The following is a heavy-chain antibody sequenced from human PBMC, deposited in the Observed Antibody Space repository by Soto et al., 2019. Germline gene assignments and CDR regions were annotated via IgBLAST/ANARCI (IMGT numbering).Heavy chain of an antibody. V-gene: IGHV4-31*03. CDR1: GGSISSGGYY. Sequence: SETLSLTCTVSGGSISSGGYYWSWIRQHPGKGLEWIGYIYYSGSTYYNPSLKSRVTISVDTSKNQFSLKLSSVTAADTAVYYCATFDSYGLYYFDYWGQGTLVTVSS. J-gene: IGHJ4*02. D-gene: IGHD5-18*01. CDR2: IYYSGST. CDR3: ATFDSYGLYYFDY.